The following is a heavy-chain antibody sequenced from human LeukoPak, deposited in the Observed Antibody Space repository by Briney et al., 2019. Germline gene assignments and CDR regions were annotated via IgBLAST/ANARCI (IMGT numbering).Heavy chain of an antibody. V-gene: IGHV1-69*01. D-gene: IGHD4-17*01. CDR1: GGTFSSYA. CDR2: IIPIFGTA. CDR3: ARDKNTVTESPHYYYYGMDV. Sequence: ASAKVSCKASGGTFSSYAISWVRQAPGQGLEWMGGIIPIFGTANYAQKFQGRVTITADESTSTAYMELSSLRSEDTAVYYCARDKNTVTESPHYYYYGMDVWGQGTTVTVSS. J-gene: IGHJ6*02.